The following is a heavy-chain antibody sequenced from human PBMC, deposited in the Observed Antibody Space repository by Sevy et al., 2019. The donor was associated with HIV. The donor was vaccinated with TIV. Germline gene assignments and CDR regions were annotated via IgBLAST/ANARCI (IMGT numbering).Heavy chain of an antibody. CDR1: GFTFSSYS. D-gene: IGHD3-22*01. Sequence: GGSLRLSCAASGFTFSSYSMNWVRQAPGKGLEWVSSISSSSSYIYYADSVKGRFTISRDNAKNSLYLQMNSLRAEDTAVYYCARVRESDSSGFYAFDIWGQGTMVTVSS. J-gene: IGHJ3*02. V-gene: IGHV3-21*01. CDR3: ARVRESDSSGFYAFDI. CDR2: ISSSSSYI.